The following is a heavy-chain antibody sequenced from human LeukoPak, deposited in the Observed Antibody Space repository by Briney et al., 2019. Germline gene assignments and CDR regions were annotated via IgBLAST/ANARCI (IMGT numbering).Heavy chain of an antibody. D-gene: IGHD2-21*01. J-gene: IGHJ5*02. Sequence: ASVKVSCKTSGYSFTDYYMHWVRQAPGQGLEWMGWINPNSGGTSSAQKFQGRVTMTRDTSITTVYMEVSWLTSDDTAIYYCARADRLDGGPYLIGPWGQGTLVTISS. CDR3: ARADRLDGGPYLIGP. CDR2: INPNSGGT. V-gene: IGHV1-2*02. CDR1: GYSFTDYY.